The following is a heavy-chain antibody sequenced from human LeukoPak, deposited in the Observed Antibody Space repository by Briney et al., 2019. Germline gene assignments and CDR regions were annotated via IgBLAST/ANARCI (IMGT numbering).Heavy chain of an antibody. CDR3: TRRYCSSTSCTLDY. CDR2: ISSVTTTI. J-gene: IGHJ4*02. Sequence: GGSLRLSCTASGFTFSSYEMNWVRQAPGKGLEWVSYISSVTTTIYYADSVKGRFTISRDNATNSLYLQMNSLRAEDTAVYYCTRRYCSSTSCTLDYWGQGTLVTVSS. V-gene: IGHV3-48*03. CDR1: GFTFSSYE. D-gene: IGHD2-2*01.